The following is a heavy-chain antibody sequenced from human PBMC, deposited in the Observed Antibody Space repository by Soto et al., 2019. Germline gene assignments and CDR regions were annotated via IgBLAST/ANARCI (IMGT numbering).Heavy chain of an antibody. J-gene: IGHJ6*04. CDR3: ARSGLTYYDSSGSPGGMEV. Sequence: WESLRLSCTASGCTISTYDRHWIRQATGKGLEWVSAICTAGDTYYTGSVKSRFTISRENAKNSLYLQMNSLRAGDTAVYYCARSGLTYYDSSGSPGGMEVWGKGTKVTVS. V-gene: IGHV3-13*01. CDR2: ICTAGDT. CDR1: GCTISTYD. D-gene: IGHD3-22*01.